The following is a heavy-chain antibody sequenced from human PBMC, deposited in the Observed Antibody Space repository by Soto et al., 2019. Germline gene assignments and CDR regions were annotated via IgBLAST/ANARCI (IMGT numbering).Heavy chain of an antibody. D-gene: IGHD2-15*01. CDR3: AREDIVVVVATIDLRWFDR. CDR2: INPNSGGT. J-gene: IGHJ5*01. CDR1: GYTFTGYY. V-gene: IGHV1-2*02. Sequence: ASVNVSCKASGYTFTGYYMHWVRQAPGQGLEWMGWINPNSGGTNYAQKFQGRVTMTRDTSISTAYMELRRLRSDDTAVYYCAREDIVVVVATIDLRWFDRWGEGTMVTVSS.